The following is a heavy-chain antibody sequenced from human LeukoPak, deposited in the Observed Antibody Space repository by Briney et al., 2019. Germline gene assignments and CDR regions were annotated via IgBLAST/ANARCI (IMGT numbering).Heavy chain of an antibody. Sequence: GGSLRLSCTDSGFTISTYAMSWVRQAPGKGLEWVSGISGSGGGTYYADSVKGRFTISRDNSKNTLYLQMNSLRAEDTAVYYCAKDWIRGSANAFDIWGQGTMVTVSS. D-gene: IGHD5-18*01. CDR3: AKDWIRGSANAFDI. CDR2: ISGSGGGT. CDR1: GFTISTYA. J-gene: IGHJ3*02. V-gene: IGHV3-23*01.